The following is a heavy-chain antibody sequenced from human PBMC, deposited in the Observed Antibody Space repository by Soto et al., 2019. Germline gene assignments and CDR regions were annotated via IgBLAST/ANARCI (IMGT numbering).Heavy chain of an antibody. CDR2: IYYSGST. V-gene: IGHV4-39*01. CDR1: GGSISSSSYY. Sequence: SETLSLTCTVSGGSISSSSYYWGWIHQPPGKGLEWIGSIYYSGSTYYNPSLKSRVTISVDTSKNQFSLKLSSVTAADTAVYYCARLADYYDSSGYYSPYFDYWGQGTLVTVSS. D-gene: IGHD3-22*01. CDR3: ARLADYYDSSGYYSPYFDY. J-gene: IGHJ4*02.